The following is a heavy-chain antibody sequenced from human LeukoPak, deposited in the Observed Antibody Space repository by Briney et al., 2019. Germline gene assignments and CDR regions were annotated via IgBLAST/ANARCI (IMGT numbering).Heavy chain of an antibody. CDR1: GGSFSGYY. Sequence: SETLSLTCDVYGGSFSGYYWSWIRQPPGKGLEWIGEINQSGTTNYNPSLNSRVTISVDTSKNQFSLKLSSVTAADTAVYFCASGIAVARGWWFDPWGQGTLVPVSS. V-gene: IGHV4-34*01. CDR2: INQSGTT. D-gene: IGHD6-13*01. J-gene: IGHJ5*02. CDR3: ASGIAVARGWWFDP.